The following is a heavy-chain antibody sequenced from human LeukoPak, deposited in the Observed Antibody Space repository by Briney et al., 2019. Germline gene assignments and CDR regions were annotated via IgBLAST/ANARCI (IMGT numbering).Heavy chain of an antibody. CDR2: IWYDGSNK. J-gene: IGHJ4*02. D-gene: IGHD6-13*01. V-gene: IGHV3-30*02. Sequence: GGSLRLSCAASGFTFSSYGMHWVRQAPGKGLEWVAVIWYDGSNKYYADSVKGRFTISRDNPKNTLYLQMNSLRPEDTAVYYCATSPRYKQQLGYFDYWGQGTLVTVSS. CDR1: GFTFSSYG. CDR3: ATSPRYKQQLGYFDY.